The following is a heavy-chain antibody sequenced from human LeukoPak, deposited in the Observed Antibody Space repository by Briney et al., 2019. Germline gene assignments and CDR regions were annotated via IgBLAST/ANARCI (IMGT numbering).Heavy chain of an antibody. J-gene: IGHJ4*02. V-gene: IGHV3-53*01. D-gene: IGHD2-2*01. CDR1: AFTVSSNY. Sequence: GGSLRLSCAASAFTVSSNYMSWVRQAPVKGLEWVSVIYSGGSTYYADSVKGRFTISRDNSKNTLYLQMNSLRAEDTAVYYCVVQLPGVDYWGQGTLVTVSS. CDR3: VVQLPGVDY. CDR2: IYSGGST.